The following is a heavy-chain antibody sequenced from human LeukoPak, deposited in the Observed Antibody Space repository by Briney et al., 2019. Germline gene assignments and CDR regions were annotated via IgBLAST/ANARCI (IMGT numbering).Heavy chain of an antibody. CDR2: INHSGST. CDR1: GGSFSGYY. J-gene: IGHJ4*02. D-gene: IGHD2-2*01. CDR3: ARGFRQLLRRGYYFDY. Sequence: PSETLSLTCAVYGGSFSGYYWSWICQPPGKGLEWIGEINHSGSTNYNPSLKSRVTISVDTSKNQFSLKLSSVTAADTAVYYCARGFRQLLRRGYYFDYWGQGTLVTVSS. V-gene: IGHV4-34*01.